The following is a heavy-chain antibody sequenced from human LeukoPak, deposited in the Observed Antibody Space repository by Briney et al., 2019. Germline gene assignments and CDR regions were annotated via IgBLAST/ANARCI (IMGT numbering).Heavy chain of an antibody. Sequence: ASVKVSCKASGYTFTGYYMHWVRQAPGQGLEWMGWINPNSGGTNYAQKFQGRVTMTRDTSIRTAYMELSRLRSDDTAVYYCARDGGIAAAGPVRWFDPWGQGTRVTVSS. V-gene: IGHV1-2*02. CDR1: GYTFTGYY. J-gene: IGHJ5*02. CDR3: ARDGGIAAAGPVRWFDP. D-gene: IGHD6-13*01. CDR2: INPNSGGT.